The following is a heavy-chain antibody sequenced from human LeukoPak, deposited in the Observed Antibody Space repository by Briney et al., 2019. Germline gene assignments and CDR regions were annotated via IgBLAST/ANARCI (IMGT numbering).Heavy chain of an antibody. CDR1: GVSMSSSPYY. Sequence: SETLSLTCTVSGVSMSSSPYYWGWIRQPPGKGLEWIGTIYDSGNTNCNPSLRSRLTISVDTSRNQFSLKLSSVTAADTAVYYCARHDCDSSRCSVNWFDPWGQGTPVTVSS. J-gene: IGHJ5*02. D-gene: IGHD2/OR15-2a*01. CDR2: IYDSGNT. CDR3: ARHDCDSSRCSVNWFDP. V-gene: IGHV4-39*01.